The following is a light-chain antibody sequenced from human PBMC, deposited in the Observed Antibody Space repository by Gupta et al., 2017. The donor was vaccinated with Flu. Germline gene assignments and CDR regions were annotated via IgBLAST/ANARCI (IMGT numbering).Light chain of an antibody. CDR2: DVS. Sequence: QSALTQPRSVSGSPGQSVTISCTGTSSDVGGYNYVSWYQQHPGKAPKLMIYDVSKRPSGVPDRFSGSKSGNTASLTISGLQAEDEADYYCCSYAGSRKVFGGGIKLTVL. CDR3: CSYAGSRKV. J-gene: IGLJ3*02. CDR1: SSDVGGYNY. V-gene: IGLV2-11*01.